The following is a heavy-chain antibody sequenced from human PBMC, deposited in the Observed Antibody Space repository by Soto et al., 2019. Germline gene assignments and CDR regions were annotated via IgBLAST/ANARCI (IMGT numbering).Heavy chain of an antibody. CDR2: IYSGGST. Sequence: PGGSLRLSCAASGFTFSSYAMSWVRQAPGKGLEWVSVIYSGGSTYYADSVKGRFTISRDNSKSTLYLQMNSLRAEDTAVYYCARARCSGGSCRPYDAFEIWGQGTMVIVSS. V-gene: IGHV3-66*01. D-gene: IGHD2-15*01. CDR3: ARARCSGGSCRPYDAFEI. J-gene: IGHJ3*02. CDR1: GFTFSSYA.